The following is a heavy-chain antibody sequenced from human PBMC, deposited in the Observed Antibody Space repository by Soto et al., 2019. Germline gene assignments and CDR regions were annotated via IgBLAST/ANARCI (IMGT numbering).Heavy chain of an antibody. D-gene: IGHD6-6*01. J-gene: IGHJ2*01. Sequence: GGSLRLSCAASGFTFSSYWMSWVRQAPGKGLEWVANIKQDGSEKYYVDSVKGRFTISRDNAKNSLYLQMNSLRAEDTAVYYCARLKAAPRYWYFDLWGRGTLVTVSS. CDR2: IKQDGSEK. V-gene: IGHV3-7*01. CDR1: GFTFSSYW. CDR3: ARLKAAPRYWYFDL.